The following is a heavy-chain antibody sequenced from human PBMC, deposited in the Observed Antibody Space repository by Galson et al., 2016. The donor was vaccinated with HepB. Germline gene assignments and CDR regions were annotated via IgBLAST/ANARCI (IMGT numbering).Heavy chain of an antibody. CDR2: ISGSGGTT. D-gene: IGHD3-3*01. CDR1: GFMYRNYA. CDR3: VKIFDFLDGWIDQ. Sequence: SLRLSCAASGFMYRNYAMSWVRQAPGKGLEWVSVISGSGGTTFYAESVKGRFSISRDNSQNTVALQMNSLRAEDTAVYYCVKIFDFLDGWIDQWGQGTLVTVSS. V-gene: IGHV3-23*01. J-gene: IGHJ4*02.